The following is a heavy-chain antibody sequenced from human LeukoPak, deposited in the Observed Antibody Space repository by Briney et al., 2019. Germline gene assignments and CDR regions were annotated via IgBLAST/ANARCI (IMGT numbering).Heavy chain of an antibody. CDR2: ISGSGGST. V-gene: IGHV3-23*01. CDR3: AKAKWYGGKQGLGASDI. D-gene: IGHD4-23*01. Sequence: GGSLRLSCAASGFTFSSYAMSWVRQAPGKGLEWVSAISGSGGSTYYADSVKGRVTISRDNSKNTLYLQMSSLRAEDTAVYYCAKAKWYGGKQGLGASDIWGQGTMVTVSS. J-gene: IGHJ3*02. CDR1: GFTFSSYA.